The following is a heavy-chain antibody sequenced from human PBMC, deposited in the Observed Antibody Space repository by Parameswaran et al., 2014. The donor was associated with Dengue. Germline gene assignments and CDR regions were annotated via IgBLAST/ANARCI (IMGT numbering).Heavy chain of an antibody. V-gene: IGHV4-31*02. J-gene: IGHJ4*02. CDR2: IYYSGST. CDR3: ARVGVGQLAFDY. D-gene: IGHD6-6*01. Sequence: WIRQPPGKGLEWIGYIYYSGSTYYNPSLKSRVTISVDTSKNQFSLKLSSVTAADTAVYYCARVGVGQLAFDYWGQGTLVTVSS.